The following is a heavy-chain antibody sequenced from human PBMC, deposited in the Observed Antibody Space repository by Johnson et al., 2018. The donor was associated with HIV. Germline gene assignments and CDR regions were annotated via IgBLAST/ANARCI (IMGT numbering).Heavy chain of an antibody. Sequence: VQLVESGGGLIKPGGSLRLSCAASGFTVSSNYMSWVRQAPGKGLEWVSIIYSVGSTYYADSVKGRFTISRDNSKNTLYLQMNSLRAEDTAVYYCATSGSYDAFDIWGQGTMVTVSS. CDR2: IYSVGST. J-gene: IGHJ3*02. V-gene: IGHV3-66*01. D-gene: IGHD1-26*01. CDR1: GFTVSSNY. CDR3: ATSGSYDAFDI.